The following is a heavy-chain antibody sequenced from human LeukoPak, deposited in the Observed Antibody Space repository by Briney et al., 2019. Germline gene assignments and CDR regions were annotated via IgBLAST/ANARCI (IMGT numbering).Heavy chain of an antibody. V-gene: IGHV1-69*06. D-gene: IGHD2-2*01. CDR3: ARLVVVPAPSKYVMDV. CDR1: GRTFCSYA. Sequence: SVKLFCRASGRTFCSYAISWVRRAPGQGLEWMGGIIPNFGTALYAQKFQGRVTINADKSTSTAYMELSSLRSEHTAVYYCARLVVVPAPSKYVMDVWGKGTTVTVSS. CDR2: IIPNFGTA. J-gene: IGHJ6*04.